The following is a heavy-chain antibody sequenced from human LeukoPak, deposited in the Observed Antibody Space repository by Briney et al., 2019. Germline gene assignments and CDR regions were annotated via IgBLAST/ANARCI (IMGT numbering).Heavy chain of an antibody. D-gene: IGHD6-19*01. CDR1: GFTFSSYS. V-gene: IGHV3-48*04. CDR3: AREHWLVRADAFDI. CDR2: ISGSGTTI. J-gene: IGHJ3*02. Sequence: GGSLRLSCAASGFTFSSYSMNWVRQAPGEGLEWVSYISGSGTTIYYTDSVRGRFTISRDNAKNSLYLQMNSLRAEDTALYYCAREHWLVRADAFDIWGQGTMVTVSS.